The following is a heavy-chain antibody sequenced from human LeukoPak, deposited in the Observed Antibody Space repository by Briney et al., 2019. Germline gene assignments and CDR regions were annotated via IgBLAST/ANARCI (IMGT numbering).Heavy chain of an antibody. V-gene: IGHV1-2*02. Sequence: PGGSLRLSCAASGFPFSSYAMHWVRQAPGQGLEWMGWINPNSGGTNYAQKFQGRVTMTRDTSISTAYMELSRLRSDDTAVYYCARAGESSSPLYYYYMDVWGKGTTVTVSS. J-gene: IGHJ6*03. D-gene: IGHD6-6*01. CDR1: GFPFSSYA. CDR3: ARAGESSSPLYYYYMDV. CDR2: INPNSGGT.